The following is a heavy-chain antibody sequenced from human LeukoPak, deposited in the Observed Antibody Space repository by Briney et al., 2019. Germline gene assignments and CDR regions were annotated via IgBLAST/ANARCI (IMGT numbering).Heavy chain of an antibody. CDR2: ISSSSSAI. Sequence: GGSLRLSCAASGFTFSSYSMNWVRQAPGKGLEWVSYISSSSSAIYYADSVKGRFTISRDNAKNSLYLQMNSLRDEDTAVYYCAREVQYYDSSGSVIYYFDYWGQGTLVTVSS. V-gene: IGHV3-48*02. CDR1: GFTFSSYS. D-gene: IGHD3-22*01. CDR3: AREVQYYDSSGSVIYYFDY. J-gene: IGHJ4*02.